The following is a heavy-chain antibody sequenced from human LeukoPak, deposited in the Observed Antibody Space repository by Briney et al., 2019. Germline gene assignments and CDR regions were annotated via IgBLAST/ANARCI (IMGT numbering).Heavy chain of an antibody. CDR2: IKQDGSEK. CDR1: GFTVSSNY. D-gene: IGHD5-18*01. CDR3: ARGSYIYGYVFDY. V-gene: IGHV3-7*01. J-gene: IGHJ4*02. Sequence: GGSLRLSCAASGFTVSSNYMSWVRQAPGKGLEWVANIKQDGSEKYYVDSVKGRFTISRDNAKNSLYLQMNSLRAEDTAVYYCARGSYIYGYVFDYWGQGTLVTVSS.